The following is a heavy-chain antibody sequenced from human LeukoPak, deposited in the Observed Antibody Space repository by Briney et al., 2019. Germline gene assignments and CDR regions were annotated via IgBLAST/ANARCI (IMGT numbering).Heavy chain of an antibody. D-gene: IGHD4-23*01. CDR2: VYYSGST. CDR3: ATSYGGHGNVFDY. V-gene: IGHV4-39*01. Sequence: SETLSLTCTVSGDSISSSNYYWGWIRQPPGKGLEWIGNVYYSGSTFYNPSLKSRDTISVDTSKNQFSLKLGSVTAADTAVYYCATSYGGHGNVFDYWGQGTLVTVSS. CDR1: GDSISSSNYY. J-gene: IGHJ4*02.